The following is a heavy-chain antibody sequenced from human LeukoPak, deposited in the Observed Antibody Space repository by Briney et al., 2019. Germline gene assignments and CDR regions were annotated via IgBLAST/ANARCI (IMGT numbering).Heavy chain of an antibody. Sequence: PSETLSLTCTVSGASISSYYWSWIRQPPGKGLEWIGYIYYSGSTNYNPSLKSRVTISIDTSKNPFSLKLSSVTAADTAVYYCARDSVVNRAIELWGQGNLV. V-gene: IGHV4-59*01. CDR3: ARDSVVNRAIEL. CDR2: IYYSGST. D-gene: IGHD3-22*01. CDR1: GASISSYY. J-gene: IGHJ4*02.